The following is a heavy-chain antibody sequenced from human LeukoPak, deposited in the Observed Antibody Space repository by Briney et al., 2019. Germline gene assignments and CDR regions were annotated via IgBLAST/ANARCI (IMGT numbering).Heavy chain of an antibody. V-gene: IGHV3-43*02. J-gene: IGHJ4*02. Sequence: GGSLRLSCVVSGFTFDDYAMLWVRQGPGKGLEWVSLISGDGGRTYYADSVKGRFTISRDNSKNSLYLEMNSLRTEDTALYYCAKDILSGFYETFDYWGQGTLVTVSS. CDR3: AKDILSGFYETFDY. CDR1: GFTFDDYA. CDR2: ISGDGGRT. D-gene: IGHD6-19*01.